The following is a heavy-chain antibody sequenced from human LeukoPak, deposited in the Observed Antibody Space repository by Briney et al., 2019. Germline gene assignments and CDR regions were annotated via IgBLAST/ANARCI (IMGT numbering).Heavy chain of an antibody. D-gene: IGHD3-9*01. CDR2: INPNSGGT. Sequence: ASVKVSCRASGYTFTGYYMHWVRQAPGQGLEWMGWINPNSGGTNYAQKFQGRVTMTRDTSISTAYMELSRLRSDDTAVYYCARDRRYDILTGLLYWGQGTLVTVSS. CDR3: ARDRRYDILTGLLY. V-gene: IGHV1-2*02. CDR1: GYTFTGYY. J-gene: IGHJ4*02.